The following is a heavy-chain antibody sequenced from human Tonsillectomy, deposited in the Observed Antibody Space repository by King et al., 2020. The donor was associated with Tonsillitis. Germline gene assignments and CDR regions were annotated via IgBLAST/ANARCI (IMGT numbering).Heavy chain of an antibody. D-gene: IGHD3-22*01. CDR3: VTPGYDSSGYHSDY. CDR2: IYPGDSDT. V-gene: IGHV5-51*01. Sequence: QLVQSGAEVKKPWESLKISCKGSGYSFTSYWIAWVRQMPGKGLDGMGIIYPGDSDTRYSPSVQGKVTISTDKSISTAYLQWGSLKASDTAMYYCVTPGYDSSGYHSDYWGQGTLVTVSS. CDR1: GYSFTSYW. J-gene: IGHJ4*02.